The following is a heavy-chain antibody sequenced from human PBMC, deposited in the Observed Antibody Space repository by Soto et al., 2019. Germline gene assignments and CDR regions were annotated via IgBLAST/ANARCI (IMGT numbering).Heavy chain of an antibody. V-gene: IGHV3-11*03. CDR1: GFTFSDYY. CDR3: ARSGGSYYLGAFDI. J-gene: IGHJ3*02. CDR2: ISSSSSYT. Sequence: GGSLRLSCAASGFTFSDYYMSWIRQAPGKGLEWVSYISSSSSYTNYADSVKGRFTISRDNAKNSLYLQMNSLRAEDTAVYYCARSGGSYYLGAFDIWGQGTMVTVSS. D-gene: IGHD1-26*01.